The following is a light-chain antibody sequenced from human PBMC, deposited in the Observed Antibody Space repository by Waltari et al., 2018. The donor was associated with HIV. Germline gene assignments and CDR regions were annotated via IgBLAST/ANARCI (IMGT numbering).Light chain of an antibody. CDR3: CSHAGSRTFVV. Sequence: QSALTQPASVSGSPGQSITISCTGTSSDIGSYNLVSWYQHHPGKAPKLMIYEVSQRPSGVSNRFSGSKSGNTASLTISGLQAEDEADYYCCSHAGSRTFVVFGGGTKLTVL. V-gene: IGLV2-23*02. CDR2: EVS. CDR1: SSDIGSYNL. J-gene: IGLJ2*01.